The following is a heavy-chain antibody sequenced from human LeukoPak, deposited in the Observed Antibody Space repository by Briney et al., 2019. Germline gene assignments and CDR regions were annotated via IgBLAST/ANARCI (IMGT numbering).Heavy chain of an antibody. CDR1: GIIFSNYW. CDR2: IYNDGSST. V-gene: IGHV3-74*01. CDR3: ARVRGGSGSAYAADAFDI. J-gene: IGHJ3*02. Sequence: PGGSLRLSCAASGIIFSNYWMHWVRQAPGKGLVWVSRIYNDGSSTSYADSVKGRFTISRDNAKSTLYLQMNSLRAEDTAVYYCARVRGGSGSAYAADAFDIWGQGTMVTVSS. D-gene: IGHD1-26*01.